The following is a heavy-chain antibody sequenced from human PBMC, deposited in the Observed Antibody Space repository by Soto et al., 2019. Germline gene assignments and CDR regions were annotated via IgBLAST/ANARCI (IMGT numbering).Heavy chain of an antibody. J-gene: IGHJ4*02. CDR3: ERHRYTGYSSGWIDY. CDR2: IYYSGST. D-gene: IGHD6-19*01. CDR1: GGSISSYY. Sequence: SETLSLTCTVSGGSISSYYWSWIRQPPGKGLEWIGYIYYSGSTNYNPSLKSRVTISVDTSKNQFSLKLSSVTAADTAVYYCERHRYTGYSSGWIDYWGQGTLVNVSS. V-gene: IGHV4-59*08.